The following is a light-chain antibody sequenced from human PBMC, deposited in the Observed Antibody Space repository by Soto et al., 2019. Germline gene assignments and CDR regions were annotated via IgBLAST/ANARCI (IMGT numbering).Light chain of an antibody. CDR2: SNN. J-gene: IGLJ2*01. CDR3: AAWDVRLNGRV. V-gene: IGLV1-44*01. Sequence: QSVLTQPPSASGTPGQRVTMSCSGSSSNIGSNTVNWYQQRPGTAPKLLIYSNNQRPSGVPDRFSRTKAATSASLAIRGHQSEDEADYYCAAWDVRLNGRVFGGGTTLTV. CDR1: SSNIGSNT.